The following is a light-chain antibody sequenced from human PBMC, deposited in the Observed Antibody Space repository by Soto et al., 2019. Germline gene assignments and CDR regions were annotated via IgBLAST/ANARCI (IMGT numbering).Light chain of an antibody. CDR2: EVS. Sequence: QSALTQPASVSGSPGQSITISCTGTSSDVGGYNYVSWNQQHPGKAPKLMIYEVSNRPSGVSNRFSGSKSGNTASLTISGLQAEDEADYYCSSYTSSSTHVVFGGGTKVTV. CDR3: SSYTSSSTHVV. J-gene: IGLJ2*01. CDR1: SSDVGGYNY. V-gene: IGLV2-14*01.